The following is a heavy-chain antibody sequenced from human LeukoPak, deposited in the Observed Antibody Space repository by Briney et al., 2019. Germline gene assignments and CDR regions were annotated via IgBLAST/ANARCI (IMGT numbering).Heavy chain of an antibody. CDR2: INHSGST. J-gene: IGHJ5*02. V-gene: IGHV4-34*01. CDR3: ARGGGYKWFDP. CDR1: GGSFSGYY. Sequence: PSETLSLTCAVYGGSFSGYYWSWIRQPPGKGLEWIGEINHSGSTNYNPSLKSRVTISVDTSKNQFSLRLSAVTAADTAVYYCARGGGYKWFDPWGQGTLVTVSS.